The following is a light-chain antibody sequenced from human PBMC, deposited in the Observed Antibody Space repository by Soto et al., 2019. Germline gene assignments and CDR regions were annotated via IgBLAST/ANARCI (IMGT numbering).Light chain of an antibody. J-gene: IGKJ5*01. CDR3: QQYNNWPPIT. CDR1: QSVSSY. Sequence: EIVLTQSPATLSLSPGERGTLSCRASQSVSSYLAWYQQKPGQAPRLLIYDASNRATGVPARFSGSGSGTEFTLTISSLQSEDFAVYYCQQYNNWPPITFGQGTRLEIK. V-gene: IGKV3-11*01. CDR2: DAS.